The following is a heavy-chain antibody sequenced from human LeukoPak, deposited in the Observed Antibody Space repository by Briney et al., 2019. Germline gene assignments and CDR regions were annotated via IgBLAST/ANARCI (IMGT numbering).Heavy chain of an antibody. Sequence: ASVKVSCKASGYTFTSYYMHWVRQAPGQGLEWMGIINPSGGSTSYAQKLQGRVTMTTDTSTSTAYMELRSLRSDDTAVYYCARVRRGGIREQPNWFDPWGQGTLVTVSS. D-gene: IGHD3-16*01. J-gene: IGHJ5*02. CDR1: GYTFTSYY. V-gene: IGHV1-46*01. CDR2: INPSGGST. CDR3: ARVRRGGIREQPNWFDP.